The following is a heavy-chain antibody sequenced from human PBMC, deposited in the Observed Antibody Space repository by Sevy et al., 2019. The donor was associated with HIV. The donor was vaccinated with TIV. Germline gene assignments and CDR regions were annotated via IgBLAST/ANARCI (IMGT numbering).Heavy chain of an antibody. D-gene: IGHD6-19*01. Sequence: GGSLRLSCAASGFTFRSFDMHWVRQAPGKGPEWVALIYYDGRSKYYADSVKGRFTISRDNSDNTLYLQRNNLGAEDTAVYYCARDLGSGWFPLDYWGQGTLVTVSS. V-gene: IGHV3-33*01. CDR3: ARDLGSGWFPLDY. CDR2: IYYDGRSK. J-gene: IGHJ4*02. CDR1: GFTFRSFD.